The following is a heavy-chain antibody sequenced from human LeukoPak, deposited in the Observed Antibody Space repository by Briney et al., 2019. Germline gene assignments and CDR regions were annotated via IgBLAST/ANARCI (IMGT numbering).Heavy chain of an antibody. CDR3: ARDIGAVASGGWFDP. D-gene: IGHD6-19*01. CDR1: GFTFSSYA. CDR2: ISYDGSNK. J-gene: IGHJ5*02. V-gene: IGHV3-30-3*01. Sequence: SGRSLRLSCAASGFTFSSYAMHWVCQAPGKGLEWVAVISYDGSNKYYADSVKGRFTISRDNSKNTLYLQMNSLRAEDTAVYYCARDIGAVASGGWFDPWGQGTLVTVSS.